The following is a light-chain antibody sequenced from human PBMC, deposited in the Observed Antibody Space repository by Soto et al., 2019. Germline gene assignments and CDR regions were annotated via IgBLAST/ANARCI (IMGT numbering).Light chain of an antibody. CDR2: DNE. J-gene: IGLJ2*01. V-gene: IGLV1-51*01. Sequence: QSVLTQPPSVSAAPGQKVTISCSGSSSNVGKNYVSWSQHLPGTAPKVLIYDNEKRPSGIPDRFSASKSGTSATLAITGLQAGDEADYYCHTWDISLSAVVFGGGTKLTVL. CDR1: SSNVGKNY. CDR3: HTWDISLSAVV.